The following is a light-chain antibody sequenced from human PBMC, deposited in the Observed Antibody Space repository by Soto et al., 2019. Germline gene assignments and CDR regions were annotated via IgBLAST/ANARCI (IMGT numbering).Light chain of an antibody. V-gene: IGKV3D-20*02. CDR3: QQCSTWGT. CDR1: QSVSSSY. J-gene: IGKJ5*01. Sequence: EIVLTQSPGTLSLSPGERATLSCRDSQSVSSSYLAWYQQKPGQAPRXLIYGASSRATGTPDRFSGSGSGTDFTLTISRLEPEDFAVYYCQQCSTWGTFGQGTRLEIK. CDR2: GAS.